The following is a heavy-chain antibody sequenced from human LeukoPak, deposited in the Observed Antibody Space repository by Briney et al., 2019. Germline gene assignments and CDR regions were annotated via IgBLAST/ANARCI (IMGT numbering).Heavy chain of an antibody. V-gene: IGHV4-39*07. CDR2: IYYSGST. J-gene: IGHJ4*02. CDR3: VRDIVQADIVKGGDTIFGVVIISGYFDY. D-gene: IGHD3-3*01. Sequence: SETLSLTCTVSGGSISSSSYCWGWIRQPPGKGLEWIGSIYYSGSTYYNPSLKSRVTISVDTSKNQFSLKLSSVTAADTAAYYCVRDIVQADIVKGGDTIFGVVIISGYFDYWGQGTLVTVSS. CDR1: GGSISSSSYC.